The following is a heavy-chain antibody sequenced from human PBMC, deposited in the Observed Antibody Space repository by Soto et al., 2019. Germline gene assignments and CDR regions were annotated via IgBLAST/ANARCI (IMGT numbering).Heavy chain of an antibody. D-gene: IGHD3-22*01. CDR3: ARHGVVVIRNDAFDI. J-gene: IGHJ3*02. CDR1: GFTFSSYS. Sequence: XGSLRLSCAASGFTFSSYSMNWVRQAPGKGLEWVSYISSSSSTIYYADSVKGRFTISRDNAKNSLYLQMNSLRDEDTAVYYCARHGVVVIRNDAFDIWGQGTMVTVS. V-gene: IGHV3-48*02. CDR2: ISSSSSTI.